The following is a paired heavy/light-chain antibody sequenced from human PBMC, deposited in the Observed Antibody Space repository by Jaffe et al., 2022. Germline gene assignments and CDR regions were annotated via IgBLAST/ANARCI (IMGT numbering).Light chain of an antibody. Sequence: QSALTQPPSASGSPGQSVTISCTGTSSDVGAYNYVSWYQQHPGKAPKLMIYEVSKRPSGVPDRFSGSKSGNTASLTVSGLQAEDEADYYCSSYAGSDNWVFGGGTTLTVL. CDR3: SSYAGSDNWV. CDR1: SSDVGAYNY. CDR2: EVS. V-gene: IGLV2-8*01. J-gene: IGLJ3*02.
Heavy chain of an antibody. D-gene: IGHD5-12*01. CDR1: GDSISSSSYY. CDR3: ARHAVRWLRVQYDAFDI. Sequence: QLQLQESGPGLVKPSETLSLTCTASGDSISSSSYYWGWIRQPPGKGLEWIGSIYYSGSTYYNPSLKSRVTMSVDTSKNQFSLKLSSVIAADTAVYYCARHAVRWLRVQYDAFDIWGQGTMVTVSS. V-gene: IGHV4-39*01. CDR2: IYYSGST. J-gene: IGHJ3*02.